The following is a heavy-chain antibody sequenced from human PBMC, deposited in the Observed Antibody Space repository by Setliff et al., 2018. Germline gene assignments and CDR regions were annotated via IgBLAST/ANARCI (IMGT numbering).Heavy chain of an antibody. CDR1: GGSVNSGYDN. CDR2: INRRGST. Sequence: SETLSLTCTVPGGSVNSGYDNWNWLRQPAGKGLEWIGHINRRGSTNFTPSLKSRVTISLDTSKNQFSLNLTSVTAADTAVYYCARATSGWYSAYYYYMDVWGKGTTVTVSS. J-gene: IGHJ6*03. CDR3: ARATSGWYSAYYYYMDV. V-gene: IGHV4-61*09. D-gene: IGHD6-19*01.